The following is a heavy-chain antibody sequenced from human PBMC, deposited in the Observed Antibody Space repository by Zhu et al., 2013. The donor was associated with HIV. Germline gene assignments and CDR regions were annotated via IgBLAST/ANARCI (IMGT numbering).Heavy chain of an antibody. CDR1: GGTFSSYA. Sequence: QVQLVQSGAEVKKPGSSVKVSCKASGGTFSSYAISWVRQAPGQGLEWMGGIIPIFGTANYAQKFQGRVTITADKSTSTAYMELSSLRSEDTAVYYCARDQNEYYYDTIRRAFDIWGQGTSGHRLF. V-gene: IGHV1-69*06. CDR2: IIPIFGTA. J-gene: IGHJ3*02. D-gene: IGHD3-22*01. CDR3: ARDQNEYYYDTIRRAFDI.